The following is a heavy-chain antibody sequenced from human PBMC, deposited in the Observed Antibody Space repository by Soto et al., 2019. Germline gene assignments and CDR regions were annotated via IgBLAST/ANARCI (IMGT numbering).Heavy chain of an antibody. CDR3: ARGQQLVLDWYFDL. CDR2: ISYDGSNK. D-gene: IGHD6-13*01. J-gene: IGHJ2*01. V-gene: IGHV3-30-3*01. CDR1: GFTFSSYA. Sequence: QVQLVESGGGVVQPGRSLRLSCAASGFTFSSYAMHWVRQAPGKGLEWVAVISYDGSNKYYADSVKGRFTISRDNSKNTLYLQMNSLRAEDTAMYYCARGQQLVLDWYFDLWGRGTLVTVSS.